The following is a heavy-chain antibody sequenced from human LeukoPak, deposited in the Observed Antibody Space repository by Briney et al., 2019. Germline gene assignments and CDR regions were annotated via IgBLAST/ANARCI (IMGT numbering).Heavy chain of an antibody. Sequence: SETLSLTCAVYGGSFSGYYWSWIRQPPGKGLEWIGEINHSGSTNYNPSLKSRVTISVDTSKNQFSLKLSSVTAADTAAYYCARRDSSCYYFSGYWGQGTLVTVSS. CDR2: INHSGST. J-gene: IGHJ4*02. CDR1: GGSFSGYY. CDR3: ARRDSSCYYFSGY. D-gene: IGHD3-22*01. V-gene: IGHV4-34*01.